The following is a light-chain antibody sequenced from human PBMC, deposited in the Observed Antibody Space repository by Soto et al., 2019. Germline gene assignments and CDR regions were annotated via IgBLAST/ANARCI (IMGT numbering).Light chain of an antibody. CDR2: DVS. CDR3: QQFNLYPMT. J-gene: IGKJ5*01. CDR1: QDIRGA. Sequence: ALQVTQSPSSLSASVGDRVTITCRASQDIRGALAWYQQKPGKAPKLLIYDVSTVQSGVPSRFSGRGSGTEFTLSITSVQYEDFATYYCQQFNLYPMTFGQGTRL. V-gene: IGKV1-13*02.